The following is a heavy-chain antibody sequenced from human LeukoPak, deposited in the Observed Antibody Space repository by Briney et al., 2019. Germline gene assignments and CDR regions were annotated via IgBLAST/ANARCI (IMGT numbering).Heavy chain of an antibody. CDR1: GGSISSSSYY. CDR2: IYHSGST. Sequence: PSETLSLTCTVSGGSISSSSYYWGWIRQPPGKGLEWIGSIYHSGSTYYNPSLKSRVTISVDTSKNQFSLKLSSVTAADTAVYYCARDRLSSSSVNYDYWGQGTLVTVSS. V-gene: IGHV4-39*07. CDR3: ARDRLSSSSVNYDY. J-gene: IGHJ4*02. D-gene: IGHD6-13*01.